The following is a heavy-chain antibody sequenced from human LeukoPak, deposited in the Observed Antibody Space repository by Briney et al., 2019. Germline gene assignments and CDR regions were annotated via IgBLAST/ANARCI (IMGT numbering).Heavy chain of an antibody. CDR2: ISYDGSNK. Sequence: GGSLRLSCAASGFTFSSYGMHWVRQAPGKGLEWVAVISYDGSNKYYADSVKGRFTISRDNSKNTLYLQMNSLRAEDTAVYYCAKDLEFRWGQGTLVTVSS. CDR3: AKDLEFR. CDR1: GFTFSSYG. V-gene: IGHV3-30*18. D-gene: IGHD3-10*01. J-gene: IGHJ4*02.